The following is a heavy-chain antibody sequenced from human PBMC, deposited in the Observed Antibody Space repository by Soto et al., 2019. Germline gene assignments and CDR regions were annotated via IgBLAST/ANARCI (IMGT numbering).Heavy chain of an antibody. J-gene: IGHJ5*02. V-gene: IGHV4-31*03. D-gene: IGHD2-15*01. CDR1: GGSISSGGYY. CDR3: AAVGCSGGSCQYNWFDP. CDR2: IYYSGST. Sequence: QVQLQESGPGLVKPSQTLSLTCTVSGGSISSGGYYWSWIRQHPGKGLEWIGYIYYSGSTYYNPSLKIRVTISVDTSKNQFSLKLSSVTAADTAVYYCAAVGCSGGSCQYNWFDPWGQGTLVTVSS.